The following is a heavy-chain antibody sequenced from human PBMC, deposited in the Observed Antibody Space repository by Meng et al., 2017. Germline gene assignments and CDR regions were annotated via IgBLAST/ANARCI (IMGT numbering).Heavy chain of an antibody. Sequence: QVARQQWGAGLVKPSGTLSPTCAVYGGSFIGYYWSWIRQPPGKGLEWIGEINHSGSTNYNPSLKSRVTISVDTSKNQFSLKLSSVTAADTAVYYCARGRGGYSYGYLRARGAFDIWGQGTMVTVSS. CDR1: GGSFIGYY. CDR3: ARGRGGYSYGYLRARGAFDI. CDR2: INHSGST. V-gene: IGHV4-34*01. D-gene: IGHD5-18*01. J-gene: IGHJ3*02.